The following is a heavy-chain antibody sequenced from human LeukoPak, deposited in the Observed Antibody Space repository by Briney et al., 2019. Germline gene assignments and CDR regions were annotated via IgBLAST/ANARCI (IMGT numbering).Heavy chain of an antibody. CDR2: INHSGST. J-gene: IGHJ4*02. CDR3: ARRIYCSGGSCYEADY. Sequence: SETLSLTCAVYGGSFSGYYWSWIRQPPGKGVEWIGEINHSGSTNYNPSLKSRVTISVDTSKNQFSLKLSSVTAADTAVYYCARRIYCSGGSCYEADYWGQGTLVTVSS. CDR1: GGSFSGYY. V-gene: IGHV4-34*01. D-gene: IGHD2-15*01.